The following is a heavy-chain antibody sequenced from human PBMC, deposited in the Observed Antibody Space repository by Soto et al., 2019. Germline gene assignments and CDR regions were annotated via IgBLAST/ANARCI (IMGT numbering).Heavy chain of an antibody. CDR1: GFTFSSYG. CDR2: IWYDGSNK. V-gene: IGHV3-33*01. Sequence: GGSLRLSCAASGFTFSSYGMHWVRQAPGKGLEWVAVIWYDGSNKYYADSVKGRFTISRDNSKNTLYLQMNSLRAEDTAVYYCARGRDGVWLDNEYFQHWGQGTLVTVSS. CDR3: ARGRDGVWLDNEYFQH. J-gene: IGHJ1*01. D-gene: IGHD6-19*01.